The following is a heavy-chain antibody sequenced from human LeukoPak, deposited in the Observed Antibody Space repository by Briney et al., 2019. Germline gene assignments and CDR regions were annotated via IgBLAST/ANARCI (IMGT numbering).Heavy chain of an antibody. CDR2: IFSSGST. CDR1: GYSVISGYY. Sequence: PSETLSLTCAVSGYSVISGYYWVWIRQPAGGGLEWIGRIFSSGSTDYNASLKSRLTMSLDTSKNQFSLKLISVTAADTAVYYCAFIGARRYFDYWGQGTLVTVSS. J-gene: IGHJ4*02. V-gene: IGHV4-38-2*01. D-gene: IGHD6-6*01. CDR3: AFIGARRYFDY.